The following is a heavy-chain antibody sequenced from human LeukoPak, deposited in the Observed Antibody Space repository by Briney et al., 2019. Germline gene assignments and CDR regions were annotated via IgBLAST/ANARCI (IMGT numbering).Heavy chain of an antibody. D-gene: IGHD1-1*01. CDR3: ARAGGYNSPLRY. CDR2: ISWNSGSI. CDR1: GFTFDDYA. Sequence: GGSLRLSCAASGFTFDDYAMHWVRQAPGKGLEWVSGISWNSGSIGYADSVKGRFTISRDNAKNSLYLQMNSLRAEDTALYYCARAGGYNSPLRYWGQGTLVTVSS. J-gene: IGHJ4*02. V-gene: IGHV3-9*01.